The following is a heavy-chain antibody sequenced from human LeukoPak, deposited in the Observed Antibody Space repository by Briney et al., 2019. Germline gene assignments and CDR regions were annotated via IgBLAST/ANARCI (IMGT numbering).Heavy chain of an antibody. Sequence: ASVKVSCKASGYTFTSYGISWVRQAPGQGLEWMGWISAYNGNTNYAQKLQGRVTMTTDTSTSTAYMELRSLRSDDTAVYYCARERGGGAYDFWSGYPGAYYYYGMDVWGQGTTVTVSS. CDR3: ARERGGGAYDFWSGYPGAYYYYGMDV. D-gene: IGHD3-3*01. V-gene: IGHV1-18*01. CDR2: ISAYNGNT. J-gene: IGHJ6*02. CDR1: GYTFTSYG.